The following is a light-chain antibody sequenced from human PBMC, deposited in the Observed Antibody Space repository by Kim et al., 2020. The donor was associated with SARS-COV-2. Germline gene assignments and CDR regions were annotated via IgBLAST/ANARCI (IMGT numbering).Light chain of an antibody. CDR3: QQSYSSPWT. Sequence: DIQMTQSPSSLSSSVGDRVTITCRASHSISSYLNWYQQKPGKVPNLLIYDASSLQSGVPSRFSGSGSGTDFTLSISSLQPEDFATYYCQQSYSSPWTFGQGTKVDIK. J-gene: IGKJ1*01. CDR2: DAS. CDR1: HSISSY. V-gene: IGKV1-39*01.